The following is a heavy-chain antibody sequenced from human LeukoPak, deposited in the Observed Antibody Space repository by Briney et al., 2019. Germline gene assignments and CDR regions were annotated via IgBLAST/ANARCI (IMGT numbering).Heavy chain of an antibody. CDR1: GFTVSSKY. V-gene: IGHV3-53*01. Sequence: GGSLRLSCAASGFTVSSKYMSWVRQARGKGREGVSVIYRGGSTYYADSVKGRFTISRDNSKNTLYLQMNSLRAEDTAVYYCARDRVTMVRGVTLEYYFDYWGQGTLVTVSS. J-gene: IGHJ4*02. CDR2: IYRGGST. CDR3: ARDRVTMVRGVTLEYYFDY. D-gene: IGHD3-10*01.